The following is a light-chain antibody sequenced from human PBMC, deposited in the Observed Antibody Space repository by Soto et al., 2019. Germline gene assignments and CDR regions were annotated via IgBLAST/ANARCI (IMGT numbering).Light chain of an antibody. CDR2: DVT. CDR3: SSYRSTSTYVV. V-gene: IGLV2-14*03. Sequence: QSVLTQPASVSGSPGQSITISCTGTSSDVGGYNYVSWYQQHPGKAPKFIIYDVTNRPSGVSNRFSGSKSGNTASLTISGLQAEDEADYYCSSYRSTSTYVVFGGGTKLTVL. J-gene: IGLJ2*01. CDR1: SSDVGGYNY.